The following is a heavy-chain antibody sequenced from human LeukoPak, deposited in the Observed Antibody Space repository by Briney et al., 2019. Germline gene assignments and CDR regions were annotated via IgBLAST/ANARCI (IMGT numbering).Heavy chain of an antibody. V-gene: IGHV3-7*01. CDR1: GFTFSSDW. J-gene: IGHJ4*02. CDR3: ARYRTYFDY. Sequence: PGGSLRLSCAASGFTFSSDWMIWVRQAPGKGLEWVANIKPDEGEKYYVDSVKGRSTVSRDNAKNSLYLQMNSLRAEDTAVYYCARYRTYFDYWGQGTLVTVSS. D-gene: IGHD1-14*01. CDR2: IKPDEGEK.